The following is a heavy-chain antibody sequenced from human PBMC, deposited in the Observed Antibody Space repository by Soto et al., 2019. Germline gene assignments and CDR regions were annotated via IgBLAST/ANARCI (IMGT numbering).Heavy chain of an antibody. J-gene: IGHJ5*02. CDR1: GGSIKTDNW. CDR3: AREDSVLIAKGFDL. CDR2: IYHSGSA. V-gene: IGHV4-4*02. Sequence: PWETLSLTCDVSGGSIKTDNWWTWVRQSPGKGLEWIGEIYHSGSALYNPSLNNRLTISIDKSKKQFSLTLTSVTAADTALYFCAREDSVLIAKGFDLWGQGIQLTVSS. D-gene: IGHD2-21*01.